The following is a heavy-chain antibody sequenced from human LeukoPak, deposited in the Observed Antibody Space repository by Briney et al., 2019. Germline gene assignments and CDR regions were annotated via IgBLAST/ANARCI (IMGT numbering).Heavy chain of an antibody. CDR2: ISYDGSNK. Sequence: PGGSLRLSCAASGFTFSSYAMHWVRQAPGKGLEWVAVISYDGSNKYYADSVKGRFTISRDNSKNTLYLQMNSLRAEDTAVYYCARDPSGPATTYYYYYYGMDVWGQGTAVTVSS. V-gene: IGHV3-30*04. CDR3: ARDPSGPATTYYYYYYGMDV. CDR1: GFTFSSYA. J-gene: IGHJ6*02. D-gene: IGHD5-12*01.